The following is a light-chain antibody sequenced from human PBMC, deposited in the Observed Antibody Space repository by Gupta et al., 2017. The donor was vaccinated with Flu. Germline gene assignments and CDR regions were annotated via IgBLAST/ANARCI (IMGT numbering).Light chain of an antibody. CDR3: MIWQRSAGG. J-gene: IGLJ3*02. Sequence: QAVLTQPSSLSASPGASATLTCTLRSGINVGTYRISWYQQKPGSPPQYLLRYKSDSDKQQGYGVTSRFFGSKDASANEGILLISGLQSEEESDYYCMIWQRSAGGFGGGTKLTVL. V-gene: IGLV5-45*03. CDR1: SGINVGTYR. CDR2: YKSDSDK.